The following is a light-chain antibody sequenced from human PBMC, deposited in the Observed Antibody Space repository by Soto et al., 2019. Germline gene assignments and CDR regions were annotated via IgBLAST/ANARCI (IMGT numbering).Light chain of an antibody. CDR3: QQYKNWPPS. J-gene: IGKJ4*01. CDR2: GAI. V-gene: IGKV3-15*01. Sequence: ESVMTQSPAILSASPGERVILSCRASESVSSNLAWYQQKPGQAPRLLINGAISRATGIPARFSGSGSGTEFTLIISSLQSEDFAVYYCQQYKNWPPSFGGGTKVEIK. CDR1: ESVSSN.